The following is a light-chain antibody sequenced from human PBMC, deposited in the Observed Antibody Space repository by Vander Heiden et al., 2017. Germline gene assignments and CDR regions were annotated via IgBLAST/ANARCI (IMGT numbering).Light chain of an antibody. CDR2: AAS. Sequence: DIQMTQSPSSLSASVGDRVTITCRASQSISSYLNWYQQKPGKAPKLLIYAASRLKSQVPSTFSCSGTGTDFDLTISILQPQPFAFDYYQQSYSTPPYTFGQGTKLEIK. CDR3: QQSYSTPPYT. CDR1: QSISSY. V-gene: IGKV1-39*01. J-gene: IGKJ2*01.